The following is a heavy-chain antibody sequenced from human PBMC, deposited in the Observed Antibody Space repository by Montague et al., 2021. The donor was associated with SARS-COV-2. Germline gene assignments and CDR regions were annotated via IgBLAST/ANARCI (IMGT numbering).Heavy chain of an antibody. CDR1: GFTFSSYE. CDR2: ISSSGSTI. D-gene: IGHD5-18*01. Sequence: SLRLSCSASGFTFSSYEMNWVRQAPGKGLEWVSYISSSGSTIYYANSVKGRFTISRDNAKNSLYLQMNSLRAEDTAVYYCARADTAMVIYFDYWGQGTLVTVSS. CDR3: ARADTAMVIYFDY. V-gene: IGHV3-48*03. J-gene: IGHJ4*02.